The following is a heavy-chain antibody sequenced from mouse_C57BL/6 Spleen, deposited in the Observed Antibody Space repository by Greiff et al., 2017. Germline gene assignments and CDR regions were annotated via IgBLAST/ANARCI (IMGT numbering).Heavy chain of an antibody. J-gene: IGHJ3*01. CDR1: GYTFTDYY. CDR2: IYPGSGNT. Sequence: QVQLKESGAELVRPGASVKLSCKASGYTFTDYYINWVKQRPGQGLEWIARIYPGSGNTYYNEKFKGKATLTAEKSSSTAYMQLSCLTSEDSAVYFCAHLGFAYWGQGTLVTVSA. CDR3: AHLGFAY. V-gene: IGHV1-76*01.